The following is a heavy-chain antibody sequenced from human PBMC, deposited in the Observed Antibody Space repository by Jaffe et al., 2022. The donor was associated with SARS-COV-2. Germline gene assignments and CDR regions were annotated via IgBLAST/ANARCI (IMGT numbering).Heavy chain of an antibody. J-gene: IGHJ6*02. V-gene: IGHV3-13*01. CDR3: ARGSSWYNYYYGMDV. CDR1: GFTFSSYD. CDR2: IGTAGDT. D-gene: IGHD6-13*01. Sequence: EVQLVESGGGLVQPGGSLRLSCAASGFTFSSYDMHWVRQATGKGLEWVSAIGTAGDTYYPGSVKGRFTISRENAKNSLYLQMNSLRAGDTAVYYCARGSSWYNYYYGMDVWGQGTTVTVSS.